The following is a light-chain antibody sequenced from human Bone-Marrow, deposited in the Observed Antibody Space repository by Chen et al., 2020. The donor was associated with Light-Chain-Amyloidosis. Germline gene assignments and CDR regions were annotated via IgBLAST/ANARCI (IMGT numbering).Light chain of an antibody. CDR1: SLRSYF. J-gene: IGLJ2*01. CDR2: GEN. CDR3: KSRDSGNYVV. Sequence: SSELTQDPAVSVALRQTVRLKCQGESLRSYFAAWYQQKSGEAPVLVLFGENNRASGIPDRFSGSRSGGTASLTISGAQAEDEAVCYCKSRDSGNYVVFGGGTKLTV. V-gene: IGLV3-19*01.